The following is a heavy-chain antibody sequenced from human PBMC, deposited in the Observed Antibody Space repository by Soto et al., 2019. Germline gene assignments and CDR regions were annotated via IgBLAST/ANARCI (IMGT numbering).Heavy chain of an antibody. CDR1: GYTFTSYA. CDR3: AREIGVWTFDY. J-gene: IGHJ4*02. CDR2: INAGNGNT. Sequence: QVQLVQSGAEVKKPGASVKVSCKASGYTFTSYAMHWVREAPGQRLEWMGWINAGNGNTKYSQKFQGRVTITRDTSASTAYMELSSLRSEDTAVYYCAREIGVWTFDYWGQGTLVTVSS. V-gene: IGHV1-3*01. D-gene: IGHD3-10*01.